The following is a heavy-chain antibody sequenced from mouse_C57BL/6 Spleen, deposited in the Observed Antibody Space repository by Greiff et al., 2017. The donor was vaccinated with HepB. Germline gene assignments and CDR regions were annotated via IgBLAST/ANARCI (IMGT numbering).Heavy chain of an antibody. CDR2: ISYDGSN. J-gene: IGHJ3*01. CDR3: ARGGIYYLFAY. CDR1: GYSITSGYY. V-gene: IGHV3-6*01. Sequence: EVKLVESGPGLVKPSQSLSLTCSVTGYSITSGYYWNWIRQFPGNTLEWMGYISYDGSNNYNPSLKNRISITRDTSKNQFFLKLNSVTTEDTATYYCARGGIYYLFAYWGQGTLVTVSA. D-gene: IGHD1-1*01.